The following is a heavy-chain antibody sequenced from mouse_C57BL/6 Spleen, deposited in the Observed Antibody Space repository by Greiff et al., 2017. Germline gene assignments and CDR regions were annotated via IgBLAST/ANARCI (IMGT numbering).Heavy chain of an antibody. V-gene: IGHV1-18*01. CDR3: ARECTTGVEGYFGV. J-gene: IGHJ1*03. CDR1: GYKFIDYN. D-gene: IGHD1-1*01. Sequence: EVQLQQSGPELVKPGASVKIPCKASGYKFIDYNMDWVKQSHGKSLEWIGDINPNHGGTIYNQKFKGKATLTVDKSSSTAYMELRSLTSEDTAVYYCARECTTGVEGYFGVWGTGTTVTVSS. CDR2: INPNHGGT.